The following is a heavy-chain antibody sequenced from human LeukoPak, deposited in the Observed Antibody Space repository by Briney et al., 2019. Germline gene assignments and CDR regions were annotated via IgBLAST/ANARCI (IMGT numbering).Heavy chain of an antibody. D-gene: IGHD6-13*01. CDR2: ISSGGSIK. J-gene: IGHJ4*02. CDR3: ARGYSSSWLGYFDY. Sequence: GGPLRLSCAASGFTFSSYAMHWVRQAPGKGLEWVAVISSGGSIKYYADSVKGRFTISRDTSKNTVYLQMNSLGAEDTAFYYCARGYSSSWLGYFDYWGQGTLVTVSS. V-gene: IGHV3-30*04. CDR1: GFTFSSYA.